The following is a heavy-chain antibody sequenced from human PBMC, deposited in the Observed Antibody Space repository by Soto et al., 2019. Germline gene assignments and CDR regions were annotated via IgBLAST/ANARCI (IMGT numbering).Heavy chain of an antibody. D-gene: IGHD3-9*01. Sequence: QVQLQQWGAGPLRPLETLSLTCGVSGGSFSGYYWAWIRQSPGKGLEWIGEINDRGSINYNPSLKSRVSIPVDTSKNHYSLNLRSVTAADTAVYHCARESHDILTGPPWVWYFDLWGRGTLVTVSS. CDR1: GGSFSGYY. J-gene: IGHJ2*01. V-gene: IGHV4-34*01. CDR2: INDRGSI. CDR3: ARESHDILTGPPWVWYFDL.